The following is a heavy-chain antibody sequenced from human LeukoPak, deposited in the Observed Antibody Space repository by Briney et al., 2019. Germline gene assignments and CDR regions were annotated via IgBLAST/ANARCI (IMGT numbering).Heavy chain of an antibody. J-gene: IGHJ4*02. CDR2: IWYDGSNK. Sequence: IWYDGSNKYYADSVKGRFTISRDNSKNTLYLQMNSLRAEDTAVYYCARGIAVAGTALDYWGQGTLVTVSS. D-gene: IGHD6-19*01. V-gene: IGHV3-33*01. CDR3: ARGIAVAGTALDY.